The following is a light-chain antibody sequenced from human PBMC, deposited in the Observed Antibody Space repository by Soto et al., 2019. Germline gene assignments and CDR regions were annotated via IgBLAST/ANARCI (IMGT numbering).Light chain of an antibody. V-gene: IGLV1-44*01. Sequence: QSVLTQPPSASGTPGQRVTIPCSGSSSHIGSNTVNWYQQLPGTAPKLLIYSNNQRPSGVPDRFSGSKSGTSASLAISGLQSEDEADYYCVAWDDSLNGRYVFGTGTKLTVL. J-gene: IGLJ1*01. CDR3: VAWDDSLNGRYV. CDR2: SNN. CDR1: SSHIGSNT.